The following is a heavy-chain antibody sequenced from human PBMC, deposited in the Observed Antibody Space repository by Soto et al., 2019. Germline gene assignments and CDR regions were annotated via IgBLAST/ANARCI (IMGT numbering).Heavy chain of an antibody. V-gene: IGHV3-33*01. CDR3: ARELMNRSGYDDAFDI. CDR2: IWYDGSNK. Sequence: QVQLVESGGSVVQPGRSLRLSCAASGFIFSSYGMHWVRQAPGKGLERVAVIWYDGSNKYYADSVKGRFTISRDNSKNTLYLQMNSLRAEDTAVYYCARELMNRSGYDDAFDIWGQGTMVTVSS. J-gene: IGHJ3*02. D-gene: IGHD3-22*01. CDR1: GFIFSSYG.